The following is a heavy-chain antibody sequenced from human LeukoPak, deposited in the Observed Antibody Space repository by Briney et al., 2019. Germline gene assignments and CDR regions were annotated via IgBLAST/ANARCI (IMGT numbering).Heavy chain of an antibody. D-gene: IGHD1-26*01. CDR2: INDAGRDI. CDR1: GLKFSNHW. J-gene: IGHJ4*02. Sequence: GGSLRLSCAASGLKFSNHWMNWVRQAPGQGLVLLSRINDAGRDISYADSVKGRFTSSRDNAKNTLYLQMNSLRAEDTAVYYCTRIRVGAHQLEYWGQGTLVTVSS. CDR3: TRIRVGAHQLEY. V-gene: IGHV3-74*01.